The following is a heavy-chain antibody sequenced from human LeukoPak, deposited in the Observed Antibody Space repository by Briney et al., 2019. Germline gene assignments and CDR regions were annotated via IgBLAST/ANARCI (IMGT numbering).Heavy chain of an antibody. D-gene: IGHD2-15*01. CDR1: EDTLTVYY. V-gene: IGHV1-2*02. CDR2: IHPNTGGT. Sequence: ASVNVSSKASEDTLTVYYMHWVRQAPGQGLEWMGWIHPNTGGTNYAQKFQGRVTMTRNTSISTAYMELSRLRSDDTAVYYCARYCSGGSCYSVPDYWGQGTLVTVSS. CDR3: ARYCSGGSCYSVPDY. J-gene: IGHJ4*02.